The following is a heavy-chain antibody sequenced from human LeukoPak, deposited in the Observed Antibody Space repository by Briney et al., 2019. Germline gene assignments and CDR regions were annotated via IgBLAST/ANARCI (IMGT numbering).Heavy chain of an antibody. CDR1: GFTFSSYS. Sequence: GGSLRLSCAASGFTFSSYSMNWVRQAPGKGLEWVSSISSSSSYIYYADSVKGRFTISRDNAKNSLYLQMNSLRAEDTAVYYCARAQWLVRNDYFDYWGQGTLVTVSS. CDR3: ARAQWLVRNDYFDY. V-gene: IGHV3-21*01. J-gene: IGHJ4*02. D-gene: IGHD6-19*01. CDR2: ISSSSSYI.